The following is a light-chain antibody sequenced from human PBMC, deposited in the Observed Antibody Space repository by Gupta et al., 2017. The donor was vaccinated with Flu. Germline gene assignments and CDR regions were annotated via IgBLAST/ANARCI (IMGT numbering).Light chain of an antibody. J-gene: IGKJ4*01. CDR3: QQEDNLPIT. Sequence: DIQMTQSPSSLSASVGDRVTITCQASQDISNYLNWYQQEPGKAPKLLIYDASNLETGVPSRFSGSGSGTEITFTISSLQPEDIATYYCQQEDNLPITFGGGTKVEIK. CDR1: QDISNY. V-gene: IGKV1-33*01. CDR2: DAS.